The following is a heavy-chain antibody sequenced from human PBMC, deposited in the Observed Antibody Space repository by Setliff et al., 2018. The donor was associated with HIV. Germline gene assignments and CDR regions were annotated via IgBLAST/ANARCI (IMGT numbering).Heavy chain of an antibody. J-gene: IGHJ6*03. Sequence: PSETLSLTCSVSGGSISIGGHYWSWIRKHPGKDLEWIGYIYYSGSTDYNTSLKSRVIISVDTSKNHFSLKLASVTAADLAGYYCARGEDNSFYYMDVWGKGTTVTVS. CDR2: IYYSGST. CDR1: GGSISIGGHY. D-gene: IGHD1-1*01. V-gene: IGHV4-31*03. CDR3: ARGEDNSFYYMDV.